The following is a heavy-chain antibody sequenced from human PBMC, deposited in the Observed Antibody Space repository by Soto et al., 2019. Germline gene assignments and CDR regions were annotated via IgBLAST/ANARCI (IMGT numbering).Heavy chain of an antibody. CDR3: ARGYYCGSGLYYFEY. CDR1: GFTFSSSY. V-gene: IGHV3-64*07. CDR2: ISPGGGSN. Sequence: EVQLVESGGGLVQPGGSLRLSCAASGFTFSSSYMHWVRRAPGKGLQYVSAISPGGGSNFYTASVKGRCTISRENSKNMLYLEMGSLRAEDMAVYYCARGYYCGSGLYYFEYWGQGTLVTVSS. D-gene: IGHD3-10*01. J-gene: IGHJ4*02.